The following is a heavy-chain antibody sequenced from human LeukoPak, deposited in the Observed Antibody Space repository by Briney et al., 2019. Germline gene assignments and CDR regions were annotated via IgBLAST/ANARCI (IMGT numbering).Heavy chain of an antibody. Sequence: GGSLRLSCAASGLTFSKAWMSWVRQAPGKGLEWVSYLSSSGNAYYADSVKGRFTISRDNPKNSLYLQMTSLRADDTAVYYCASGRGSYSPDYWGQGTLVTVSS. V-gene: IGHV3-69-1*02. D-gene: IGHD1-26*01. J-gene: IGHJ4*02. CDR1: GLTFSKAW. CDR3: ASGRGSYSPDY. CDR2: LSSSGNA.